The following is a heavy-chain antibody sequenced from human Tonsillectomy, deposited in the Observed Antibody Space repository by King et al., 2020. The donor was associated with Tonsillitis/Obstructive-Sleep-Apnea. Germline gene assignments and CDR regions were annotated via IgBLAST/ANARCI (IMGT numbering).Heavy chain of an antibody. V-gene: IGHV3-74*01. CDR1: GFTFSRYW. CDR2: INSDGSST. D-gene: IGHD6-6*01. CDR3: ARLAARLGYYYYMDV. J-gene: IGHJ6*03. Sequence: VQLVESGGGLAQPGGSLRLSCAASGFTFSRYWTHWVRQAPGKGLVWVSRINSDGSSTTYADSVKGRFTISRDNAKNTLYLQMNSLRAEDTAVYYCARLAARLGYYYYMDVWGKGTTVTVSS.